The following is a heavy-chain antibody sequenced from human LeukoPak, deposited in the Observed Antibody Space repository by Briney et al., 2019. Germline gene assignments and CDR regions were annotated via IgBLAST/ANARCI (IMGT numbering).Heavy chain of an antibody. CDR3: ARDFPLIAAAGTNY. V-gene: IGHV3-21*01. J-gene: IGHJ4*02. CDR1: GFTFSSYS. Sequence: GGSLRLSCAASGFTFSSYSMNWVRQAPGKGLEWVASISSSSSYIYYADSVKGRFTISRDNAKNSLYLQMNSLRAEDTAVYYCARDFPLIAAAGTNYWGQGTLVTVSS. CDR2: ISSSSSYI. D-gene: IGHD6-13*01.